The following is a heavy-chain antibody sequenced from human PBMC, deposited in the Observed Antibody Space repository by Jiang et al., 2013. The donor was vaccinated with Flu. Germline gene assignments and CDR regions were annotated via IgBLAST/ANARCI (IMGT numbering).Heavy chain of an antibody. J-gene: IGHJ3*02. D-gene: IGHD3-10*01. V-gene: IGHV4-39*01. CDR3: ASLDTSILYGSGSYGLFDI. Sequence: KPSETLSLTCTVSGDSISSSSYYWGWIRQPPGKGLEWIGSIYYSGSTSYNPSLKSRVTISVDTSKNQLSLNLSSVTAADTAVYYCASLDTSILYGSGSYGLFDIWGQGTMGTVSS. CDR2: IYYSGST. CDR1: GDSISSSSYY.